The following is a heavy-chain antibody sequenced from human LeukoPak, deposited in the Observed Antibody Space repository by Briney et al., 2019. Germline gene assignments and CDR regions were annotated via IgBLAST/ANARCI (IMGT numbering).Heavy chain of an antibody. Sequence: SETLSLTCTVSGGSISSYYWSWIRQPPGKGLEWIGYIYYSGSTNYNPSPKSRVTISVDTSKNQFSLKLSSVTAADTAVYYCARRGKGRDYWGQGTLVTVSS. CDR1: GGSISSYY. CDR2: IYYSGST. D-gene: IGHD3-10*01. CDR3: ARRGKGRDY. J-gene: IGHJ4*02. V-gene: IGHV4-59*08.